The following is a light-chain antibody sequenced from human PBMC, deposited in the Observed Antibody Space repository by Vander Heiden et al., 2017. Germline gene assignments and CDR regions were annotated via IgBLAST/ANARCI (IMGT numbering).Light chain of an antibody. CDR1: QPVSSD. CDR3: QQYYNWPHG. Sequence: IVMTQSPATLSVFPGGRATLSCRASQPVSSDLAWYQQKPGQAPRLLIYGASARATGIPVRFSGGGSGTEFTLTISSLQSEDFAVYYCQQYYNWPHGFGQGTKLEIK. V-gene: IGKV3-15*01. J-gene: IGKJ2*01. CDR2: GAS.